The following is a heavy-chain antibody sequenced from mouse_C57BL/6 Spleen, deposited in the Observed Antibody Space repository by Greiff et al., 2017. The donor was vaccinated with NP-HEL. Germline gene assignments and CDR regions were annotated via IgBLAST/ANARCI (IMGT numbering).Heavy chain of an antibody. Sequence: VQLQQSGAELARPGASVKLSCKASGYTFTSYGISWVKQRTGQGLEWIGEIYPRSGNTYYNEKFKGKATLTADKSSSTAYMELRSLTSEDSAVYFCAREGGNYVGYAMDYWGQGTSVTVSS. J-gene: IGHJ4*01. V-gene: IGHV1-81*01. CDR3: AREGGNYVGYAMDY. CDR1: GYTFTSYG. D-gene: IGHD2-1*01. CDR2: IYPRSGNT.